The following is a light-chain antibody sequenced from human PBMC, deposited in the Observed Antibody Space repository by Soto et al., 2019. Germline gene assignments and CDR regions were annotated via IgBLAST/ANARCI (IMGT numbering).Light chain of an antibody. V-gene: IGKV3-20*01. CDR1: QSVSSSY. J-gene: IGKJ1*01. CDR2: GAS. CDR3: QQYGSSPLT. Sequence: EIVLTQSPGTLSLSPGERATLSCRASQSVSSSYLACYQQKPVQAPRLLIYGASSRATGIPDRFSGSGSGTDFTLTISRLEPEDFGVYYCQQYGSSPLTFGQGTKVAIK.